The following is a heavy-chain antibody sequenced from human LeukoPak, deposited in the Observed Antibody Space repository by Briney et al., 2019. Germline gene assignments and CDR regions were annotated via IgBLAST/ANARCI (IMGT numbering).Heavy chain of an antibody. CDR3: ARVDYSNYDMDV. V-gene: IGHV4-39*07. J-gene: IGHJ6*03. Sequence: SETLSLTCTVPGGSISSSSYYWGWSRQPPGKGLEWIGSIYYSGRTYYNLSLKSRVTISVDTSKNQFSLKRSSVTAADTAVYYCARVDYSNYDMDVWGKGTTVTVSS. CDR2: IYYSGRT. D-gene: IGHD4-11*01. CDR1: GGSISSSSYY.